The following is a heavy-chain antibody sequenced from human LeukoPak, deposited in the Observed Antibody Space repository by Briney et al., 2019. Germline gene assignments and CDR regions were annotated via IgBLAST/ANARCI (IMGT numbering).Heavy chain of an antibody. CDR1: GFTFSNYD. Sequence: GGCLRLSCAASGFTFSNYDMHWVRQAPGEGLQWVAFIQFDGSNKYYADAVKDRFTISRDNPKDTLNLQMNSLRPEDTPVYYCAKGDYYYMDVRGKGTTVTVSS. CDR2: IQFDGSNK. J-gene: IGHJ6*03. CDR3: AKGDYYYMDV. V-gene: IGHV3-30*02.